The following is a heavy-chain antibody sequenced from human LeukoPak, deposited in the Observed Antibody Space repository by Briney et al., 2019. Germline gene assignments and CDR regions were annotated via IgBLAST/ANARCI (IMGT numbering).Heavy chain of an antibody. Sequence: SGGSLRPSCAASGFTFSSYAMSWVRQAPGTGLEWVSAISGSGGSTYYADSVKGRFTISRDNSKNTLYLQMNSLRAEDTAVYYCAKDLRAKTDVDTAMVTWGQGTLVTVSS. CDR1: GFTFSSYA. J-gene: IGHJ4*02. CDR2: ISGSGGST. D-gene: IGHD5-18*01. V-gene: IGHV3-23*01. CDR3: AKDLRAKTDVDTAMVT.